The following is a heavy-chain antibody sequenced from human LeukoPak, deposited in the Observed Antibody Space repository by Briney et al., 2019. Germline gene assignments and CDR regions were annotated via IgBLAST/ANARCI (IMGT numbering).Heavy chain of an antibody. V-gene: IGHV4-34*01. Sequence: SETLSLTCTVSGGSISSYYWSWIRQPPGKGLEWIGEINHSGSTNYNPSLKSRVTISVDTSKNQFSLKLSSVTAADTAVYYCARGLGSYYYYYGMDVWGQGTTVTVSS. J-gene: IGHJ6*02. D-gene: IGHD1-26*01. CDR3: ARGLGSYYYYYGMDV. CDR1: GGSISSYY. CDR2: INHSGST.